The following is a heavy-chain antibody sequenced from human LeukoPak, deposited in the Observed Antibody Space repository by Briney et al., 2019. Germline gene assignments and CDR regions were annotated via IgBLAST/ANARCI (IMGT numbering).Heavy chain of an antibody. J-gene: IGHJ4*02. V-gene: IGHV4-34*01. CDR1: GGSFSGYY. D-gene: IGHD3-16*02. CDR2: INHSGST. CDR3: ARRRYDYVWGSYRYDYFDY. Sequence: PSETLSLTCAVYGGSFSGYYWSWIRQPPGKVLEWIGEINHSGSTNYNPSLKSRVTISVDTSKNQFSLKLSSVTAADTAVYYCARRRYDYVWGSYRYDYFDYWGQGTLVTVSS.